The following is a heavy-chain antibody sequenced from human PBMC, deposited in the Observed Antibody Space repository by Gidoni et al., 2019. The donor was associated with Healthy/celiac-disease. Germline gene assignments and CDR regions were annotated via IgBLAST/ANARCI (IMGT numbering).Heavy chain of an antibody. CDR2: IYSGGST. CDR3: ARDYDSSAQPAYFQH. V-gene: IGHV3-66*01. J-gene: IGHJ1*01. D-gene: IGHD3-22*01. Sequence: EVQLVESGGGLVQPGGSLRLPCAASGFTVCSNYMSWVRQAPGKGLEWVSVIYSGGSTYYADSVKGRFTISRDNSKNTLYLQMNSLRAEDTAVYYCARDYDSSAQPAYFQHWGQGTLVTVSS. CDR1: GFTVCSNY.